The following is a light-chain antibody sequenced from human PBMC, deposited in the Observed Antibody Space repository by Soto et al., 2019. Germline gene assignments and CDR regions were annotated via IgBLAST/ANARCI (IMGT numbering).Light chain of an antibody. V-gene: IGLV2-23*02. Sequence: QSALTQPASVSGSPGQSITISCTGTSRDVGSYNLVSWYQQHPGKAPKLMIYEVSKRPSGVSNRFSGSKSGNTASLTISGLQAEDEADYYCCSYAGSSTEVFGGGTKVTVL. CDR2: EVS. CDR3: CSYAGSSTEV. CDR1: SRDVGSYNL. J-gene: IGLJ3*02.